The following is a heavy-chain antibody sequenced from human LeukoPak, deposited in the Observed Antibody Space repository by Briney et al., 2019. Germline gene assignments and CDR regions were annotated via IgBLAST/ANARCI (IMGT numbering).Heavy chain of an antibody. CDR3: ARLDCGGDCYSYY. CDR2: INHSGST. CDR1: GGSFSGYY. V-gene: IGHV4-34*01. D-gene: IGHD2-21*02. Sequence: SETLSLTCAVYGGSFSGYYWSWIRQPPGKGLEWIGEINHSGSTNYNPSLKGRVTISVDTSKNQFSLKLSSVTAADTAVYYCARLDCGGDCYSYYWGQGTLVTVSS. J-gene: IGHJ4*02.